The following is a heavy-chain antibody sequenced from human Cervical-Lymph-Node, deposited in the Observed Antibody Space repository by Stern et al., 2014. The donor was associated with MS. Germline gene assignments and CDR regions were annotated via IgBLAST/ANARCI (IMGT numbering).Heavy chain of an antibody. CDR1: GFTFSSFA. J-gene: IGHJ4*02. V-gene: IGHV3-30-3*01. CDR3: ASRGTPFDVTSINEY. D-gene: IGHD1-1*01. CDR2: ISHNGATT. Sequence: VQLEESGGGVVQPGRSLRLSCAASGFTFSSFAMHWVRQAPGKGLEWGAVISHNGATTYYADSVKGRFTISRDNSKDTVFLQMNSLRPEDTAVYYCASRGTPFDVTSINEYWGQGTLVTVSS.